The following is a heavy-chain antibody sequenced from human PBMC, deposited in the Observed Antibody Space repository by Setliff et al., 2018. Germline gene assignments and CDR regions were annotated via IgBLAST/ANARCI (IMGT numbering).Heavy chain of an antibody. D-gene: IGHD3-3*01. Sequence: SETLSLTCSVSGDSISSSSYYWGWIRQSPGTGLEWIGSIFYNGMAYYNPSLKSRVTMSVDTSKNQFSLNLTSVTAADTAVYYCARMSGFQYMDVWGKGATVTVSS. CDR3: ARMSGFQYMDV. CDR1: GDSISSSSYY. CDR2: IFYNGMA. J-gene: IGHJ6*03. V-gene: IGHV4-39*01.